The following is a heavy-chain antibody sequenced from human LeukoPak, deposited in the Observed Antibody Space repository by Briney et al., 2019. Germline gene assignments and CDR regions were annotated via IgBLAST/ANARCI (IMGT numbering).Heavy chain of an antibody. CDR2: IYTSGST. Sequence: SETLSLTCDVSGGSINDHYLSWIRQPPGKGLEWIGRIYTSGSTNYNPSLKSRVTMSVDTSKNQFSLKLSSVTAADTAVYYCARADYYYGMDVWGQGTTVTVSS. CDR1: GGSINDHY. CDR3: ARADYYYGMDV. V-gene: IGHV4-4*07. J-gene: IGHJ6*02.